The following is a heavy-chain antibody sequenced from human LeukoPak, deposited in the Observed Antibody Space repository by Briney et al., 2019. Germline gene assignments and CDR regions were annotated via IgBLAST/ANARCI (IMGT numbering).Heavy chain of an antibody. CDR1: GFTFSSYG. CDR2: ISYDGSNK. J-gene: IGHJ4*02. Sequence: GRSLRLSCAASGFTFSSYGMHWVRQAPGKGLERVAVISYDGSNKYYADSVKGRFTISRDNSKNTLYLQMNSLRAEDTAVYYCAKSGVSSSPAVDYWGQGTLVTVSS. CDR3: AKSGVSSSPAVDY. D-gene: IGHD6-13*01. V-gene: IGHV3-30*18.